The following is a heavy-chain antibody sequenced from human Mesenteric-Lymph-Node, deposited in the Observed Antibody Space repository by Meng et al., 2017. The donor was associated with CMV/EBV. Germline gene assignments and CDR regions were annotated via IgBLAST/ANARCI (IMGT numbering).Heavy chain of an antibody. CDR3: ARTATRYINDY. D-gene: IGHD1-1*01. CDR2: IYYSGST. Sequence: SETLSLTCTVSGGSISSGDYYWSWIRQPPGKGLEWIGYIYYSGSTYYNPSLKSRVTISVDTSKNQFSLKLSSVTAADTAVYYCARTATRYINDYWGQGTLVTVSS. V-gene: IGHV4-30-4*02. CDR1: GGSISSGDYY. J-gene: IGHJ4*02.